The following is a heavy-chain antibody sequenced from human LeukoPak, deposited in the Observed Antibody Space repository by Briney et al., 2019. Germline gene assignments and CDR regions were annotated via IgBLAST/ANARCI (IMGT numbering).Heavy chain of an antibody. CDR1: GFTFRSYA. D-gene: IGHD2-15*01. J-gene: IGHJ4*02. CDR3: ARGDCSDGTCYPGDN. Sequence: GGSLRLSCAASGFTFRSYAMTWVRQAPGKGLEWVSSISGSGGTTYYADSVKGRFTISRDNAKNSLYLQTNSLRAEDTAVYYCARGDCSDGTCYPGDNWGQGTLVTVSS. CDR2: ISGSGGTT. V-gene: IGHV3-48*03.